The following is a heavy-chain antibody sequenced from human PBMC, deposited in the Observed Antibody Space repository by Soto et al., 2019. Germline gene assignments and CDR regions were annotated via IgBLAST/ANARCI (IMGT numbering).Heavy chain of an antibody. V-gene: IGHV5-51*01. J-gene: IGHJ4*02. CDR1: GYNFSTYW. CDR3: ARFLGYSYGYQVFFDS. Sequence: GESLNISCTGSGYNFSTYWIGWVRQMPGKGLEWMGIIYPGDFDTRYSQSFQGHLTMSVDKSINTASLQWSSLETSDTAMYYCARFLGYSYGYQVFFDSWGQGTPVTVSS. D-gene: IGHD5-18*01. CDR2: IYPGDFDT.